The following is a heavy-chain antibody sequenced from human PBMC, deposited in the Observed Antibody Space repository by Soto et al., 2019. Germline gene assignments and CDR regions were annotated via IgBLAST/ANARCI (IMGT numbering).Heavy chain of an antibody. CDR2: IYYSGST. CDR1: GGSFSDYY. CDR3: ARLPAYDILTGYRYWYFDL. J-gene: IGHJ2*01. V-gene: IGHV4-34*01. D-gene: IGHD3-9*01. Sequence: PSETLSLTCAVHGGSFSDYYWSWIRQPPGKGLEWIGYIYYSGSTYYNPSLKSRVTISVDTSKNQFSLKLSSVTAADTAVYYCARLPAYDILTGYRYWYFDLWGRGTLVTVSS.